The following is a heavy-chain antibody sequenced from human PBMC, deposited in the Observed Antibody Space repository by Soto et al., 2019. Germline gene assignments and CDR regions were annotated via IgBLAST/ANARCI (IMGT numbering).Heavy chain of an antibody. CDR2: ISAYNGNT. D-gene: IGHD3-22*01. V-gene: IGHV1-18*01. CDR1: AYTFTSYG. J-gene: IGHJ3*02. CDR3: ARSALNITMIVVVIRDDAFDI. Sequence: ASVKVSCKASAYTFTSYGITRVRQAPGQGHKRMGWISAYNGNTNYAQKHQGRVTMTTDTSTSTAYMEKRSLRSDDTAVYYCARSALNITMIVVVIRDDAFDIWGQGTMVTVSS.